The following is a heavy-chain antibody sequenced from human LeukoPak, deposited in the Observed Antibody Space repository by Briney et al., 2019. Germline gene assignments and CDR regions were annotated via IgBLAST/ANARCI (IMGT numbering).Heavy chain of an antibody. CDR2: INAGNGNT. J-gene: IGHJ3*02. D-gene: IGHD3-22*01. Sequence: ASVKVSCKASGYTFTSYAMHWVRQATGQRLEWMGWINAGNGNTKYSQKFQGRVTITRDTSASTAYMELSSLRSEDTAVYYCARVEEYYYDSSGKGWAFDIWGQGTMVTVSS. CDR3: ARVEEYYYDSSGKGWAFDI. V-gene: IGHV1-3*01. CDR1: GYTFTSYA.